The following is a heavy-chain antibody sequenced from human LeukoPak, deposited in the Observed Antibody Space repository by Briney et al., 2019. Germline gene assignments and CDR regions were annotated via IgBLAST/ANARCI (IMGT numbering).Heavy chain of an antibody. V-gene: IGHV4-38-2*01. J-gene: IGHJ4*02. CDR1: GYSISTGRY. CDR3: ARSLSVAGIDY. D-gene: IGHD2-21*01. CDR2: VFHDGST. Sequence: SGTLSLTCAVSGYSISTGRYWAWIRQTPGKGLEWLGSVFHDGSTYYNSSLKGRVTISVDTSKNQFSLNLRSVTAADTAIYYCARSLSVAGIDYWGQGTRVTVSS.